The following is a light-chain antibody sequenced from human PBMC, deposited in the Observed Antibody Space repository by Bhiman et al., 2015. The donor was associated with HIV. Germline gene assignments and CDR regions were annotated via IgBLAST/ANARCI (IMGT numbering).Light chain of an antibody. CDR1: KLGNRY. J-gene: IGLJ1*01. CDR2: QDN. V-gene: IGLV3-25*03. CDR3: QSADSSGTYKV. Sequence: SYELTQPPSLSVSPGQTASITCSGDKLGNRYACWYQQKPGQSPVLVIYQDNKRPSGIPERFSGSSSGTTVTLTISGVQAEDEADYYCQSADSSGTYKVFGTGTKVTVL.